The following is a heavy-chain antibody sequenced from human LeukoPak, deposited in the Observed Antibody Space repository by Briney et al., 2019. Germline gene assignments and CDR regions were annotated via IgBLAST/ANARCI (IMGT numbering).Heavy chain of an antibody. CDR2: IRSGATTI. J-gene: IGHJ4*02. CDR1: GFSFSDYY. CDR3: ATINFRPY. Sequence: GGSLRLSCEASGFSFSDYYMSWIRPPPGKGLEWIAFIRSGATTIYYAYSVKGRFTFSRDDAKNSLFLQMNSLRAEDTAIYYCATINFRPYWGQGTLVTVPS. D-gene: IGHD1-1*01. V-gene: IGHV3-11*01.